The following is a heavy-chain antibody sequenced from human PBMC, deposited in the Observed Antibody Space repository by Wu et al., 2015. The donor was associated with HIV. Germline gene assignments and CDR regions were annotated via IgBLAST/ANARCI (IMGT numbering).Heavy chain of an antibody. V-gene: IGHV1-69*12. Sequence: QVQLVQSGAEVKKPGSSVKVSCKASGGTFSSYAISWVRQAPGQGLEWMGGIIPIFGTANYAQKFQGRVTITADESTSTAYMELSSLRSEDTAVYYCARVYGWGGGEXNWNYDRFXRPKRNYGNWFHPVGPGNPGHRLL. CDR1: GGTFSSYA. CDR2: IIPIFGTA. J-gene: IGHJ5*02. CDR3: ARVYGWGGGEXNWNYDRFXRPKRNYGNWFHP. D-gene: IGHD1-7*01.